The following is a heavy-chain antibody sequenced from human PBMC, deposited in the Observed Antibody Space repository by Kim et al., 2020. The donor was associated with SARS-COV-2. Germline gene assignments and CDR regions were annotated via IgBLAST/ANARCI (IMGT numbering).Heavy chain of an antibody. CDR3: ARHGPLYCSSTSCYDRYNYYGMDV. V-gene: IGHV5-10-1*01. CDR2: IDPSDSYT. Sequence: GESLKISCKGSGYSFTSYWISWVRQMPGKGLEWMGRIDPSDSYTNYSPSFQGHVTISADKSISTAYLQWSSLKASDTAMYYCARHGPLYCSSTSCYDRYNYYGMDVWGQGTTVTVSS. D-gene: IGHD2-2*01. J-gene: IGHJ6*02. CDR1: GYSFTSYW.